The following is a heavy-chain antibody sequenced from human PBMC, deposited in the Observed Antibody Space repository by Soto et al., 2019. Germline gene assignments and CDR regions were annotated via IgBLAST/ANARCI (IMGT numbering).Heavy chain of an antibody. Sequence: QITLKESGPTLVKPTQTLTLTCTVSGFSLNTYGVGVGWIRQPPGKALEWLALIYWDDDKRYSPSLKSRLTITKDTNKNQVVLTMTNMDPVDTVAYYCARALGSWGAYYFDYWGQGTLVTVSS. CDR2: IYWDDDK. CDR3: ARALGSWGAYYFDY. V-gene: IGHV2-5*02. J-gene: IGHJ4*02. D-gene: IGHD3-16*01. CDR1: GFSLNTYGVG.